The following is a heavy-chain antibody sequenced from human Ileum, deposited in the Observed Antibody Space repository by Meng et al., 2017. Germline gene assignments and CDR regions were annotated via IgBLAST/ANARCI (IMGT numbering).Heavy chain of an antibody. CDR1: GGSISSGNYY. CDR2: IYYSGST. Sequence: QGQLQESGPGLVKPSQTLSLTCTVSGGSISSGNYYWSWIRQHPGKGLEWIGYIYYSGSTYYNPSLKSLVTISVDKSKNQFSLKLSSVTAADTAVYYCASLRYNWNYSADYWGQGTLVTVSS. CDR3: ASLRYNWNYSADY. J-gene: IGHJ4*02. D-gene: IGHD1-7*01. V-gene: IGHV4-31*01.